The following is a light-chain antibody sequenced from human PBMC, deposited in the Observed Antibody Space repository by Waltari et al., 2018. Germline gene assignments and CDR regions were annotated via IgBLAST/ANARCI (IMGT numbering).Light chain of an antibody. V-gene: IGKV1-33*01. Sequence: DIQMTQSPSSLSASVGDRVTITCQARQDMSIYLNWYQQKPGKDPKLLISDASNLQTGVPSRCSGSGSGTDFTFTISSLQPEDIATYYCQQYDNLPLTFGGGTRVEIK. J-gene: IGKJ4*01. CDR2: DAS. CDR1: QDMSIY. CDR3: QQYDNLPLT.